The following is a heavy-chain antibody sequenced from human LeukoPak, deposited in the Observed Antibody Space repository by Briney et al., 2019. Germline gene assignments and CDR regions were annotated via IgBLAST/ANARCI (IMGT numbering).Heavy chain of an antibody. CDR3: ARDCSGGSCYTGLDP. J-gene: IGHJ5*02. CDR2: ISAYNGNT. CDR1: GYTFTSYY. D-gene: IGHD2-15*01. Sequence: ASVKVSCKASGYTFTSYYMHWVRQAPGQGLEWMGWISAYNGNTNYAQKLQGRVTMTTDTSTSTAYMELRSLRSDDTAVYYCARDCSGGSCYTGLDPWGQGTLVTVSS. V-gene: IGHV1-18*04.